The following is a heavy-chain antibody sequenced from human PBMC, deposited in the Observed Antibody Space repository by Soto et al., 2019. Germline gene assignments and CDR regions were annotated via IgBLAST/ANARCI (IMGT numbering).Heavy chain of an antibody. D-gene: IGHD2-2*01. J-gene: IGHJ4*02. CDR3: ARGPDIVVVPAAPGYYFDY. Sequence: QVQLVESGGGVVQPGRSLRLSCAASGFTFSSYGMHWVRQAPGKGLEWVAVIWYDGSNKYYADSVKGRFTISRDNSKNTLYLQMNSLRAEDTAVYYCARGPDIVVVPAAPGYYFDYCGQGTLVTVSS. V-gene: IGHV3-33*01. CDR1: GFTFSSYG. CDR2: IWYDGSNK.